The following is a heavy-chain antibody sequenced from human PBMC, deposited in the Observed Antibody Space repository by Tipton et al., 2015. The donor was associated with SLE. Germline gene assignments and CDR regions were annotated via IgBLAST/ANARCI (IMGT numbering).Heavy chain of an antibody. CDR1: GFSFDDFA. V-gene: IGHV3-9*01. Sequence: SLRLSCAASGFSFDDFAMHWVRQAPGKGLEWVSGIAWNSDKIDYADSVKGRFTISRDNAKNSLYLQMNSLRPEDTALYYCAKGGCTTASCPSYFYSYMDVWGKGTTVTVSS. CDR2: IAWNSDKI. J-gene: IGHJ6*03. CDR3: AKGGCTTASCPSYFYSYMDV. D-gene: IGHD2-8*01.